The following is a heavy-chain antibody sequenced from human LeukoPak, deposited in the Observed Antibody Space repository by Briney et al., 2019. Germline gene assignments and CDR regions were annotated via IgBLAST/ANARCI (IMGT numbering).Heavy chain of an antibody. V-gene: IGHV3-48*02. CDR3: ARPTPIDYDYVWGMGY. Sequence: GGSLRLSCAASGFSFSSYSMNWVRQAPGKGLEWVSYISNSDSTVYYADSVKGRFTISRDNAKLSLFLQMNTLRDEDTAVYYCARPTPIDYDYVWGMGYWGQGTLVTVSS. J-gene: IGHJ4*02. CDR2: ISNSDSTV. D-gene: IGHD3-16*01. CDR1: GFSFSSYS.